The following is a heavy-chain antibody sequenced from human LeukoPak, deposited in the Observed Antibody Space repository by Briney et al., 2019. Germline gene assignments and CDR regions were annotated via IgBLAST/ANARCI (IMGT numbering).Heavy chain of an antibody. CDR2: IYYSGST. Sequence: SESLSLTCTVSGGSISSSSYYWGWLRQPPGKGLEWIGSIYYSGSTYYNPSLKSRVTISVDTSKNQFSLKLSSVTAADTAVYCCPRARWIGSSWYEYYYYYYMDVWGKGTTVTVSS. D-gene: IGHD6-13*01. V-gene: IGHV4-39*07. CDR1: GGSISSSSYY. J-gene: IGHJ6*03. CDR3: PRARWIGSSWYEYYYYYYMDV.